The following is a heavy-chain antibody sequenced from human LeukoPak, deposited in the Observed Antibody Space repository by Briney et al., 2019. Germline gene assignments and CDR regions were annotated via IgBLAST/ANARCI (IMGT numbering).Heavy chain of an antibody. CDR3: ARSPLWFVLSYYMDV. V-gene: IGHV1-2*02. D-gene: IGHD3-10*01. CDR2: INPNSGGT. J-gene: IGHJ6*03. Sequence: ASVKVSCKASGYTFTGYYMHWVRQAPGQGLEWMGWINPNSGGTNYAQKFQGRVTMTRDMSISIAYMELSRLRSDDTAVYYCARSPLWFVLSYYMDVWGKGTTVTVSS. CDR1: GYTFTGYY.